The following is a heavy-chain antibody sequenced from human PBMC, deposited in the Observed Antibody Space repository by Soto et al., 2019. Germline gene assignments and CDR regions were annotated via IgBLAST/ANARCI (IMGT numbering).Heavy chain of an antibody. CDR2: ISHSGST. V-gene: IGHV4-59*01. CDR3: AKCPLESGYLHYYSMDV. J-gene: IGHJ6*03. CDR1: DGSLSSYY. Sequence: PSETLSLTCTVSDGSLSSYYWSWIRQPPGKGLEWIGHISHSGSTSYNPSLKSRVTVSLDTSQNQFSLKVRSVTAADTAVYYCAKCPLESGYLHYYSMDVWGKGTTVTVSS. D-gene: IGHD3-3*01.